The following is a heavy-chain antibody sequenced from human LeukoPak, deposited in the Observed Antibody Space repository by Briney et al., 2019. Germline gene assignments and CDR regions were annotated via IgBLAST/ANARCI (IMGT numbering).Heavy chain of an antibody. CDR1: GGSMSSYY. CDR2: IYYSGST. V-gene: IGHV4-59*12. J-gene: IGHJ4*02. D-gene: IGHD5-12*01. Sequence: SETLSLTCTVSGGSMSSYYWSWIRQPPGKGLEWIGYIYYSGSTNYNPSLKSRVTISVDTSKNQFSLKLSSTTAADTAVYYCARAPVATPSEFDYWGQGTLVTVSS. CDR3: ARAPVATPSEFDY.